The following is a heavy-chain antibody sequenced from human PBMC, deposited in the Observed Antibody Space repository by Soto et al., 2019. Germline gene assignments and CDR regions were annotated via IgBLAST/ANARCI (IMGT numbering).Heavy chain of an antibody. CDR3: ARDLHIREEEDY. Sequence: QVQLVQSGAEVKKPGSSVKVSCKASGGTFSSYTISWVRQAPGQGLEWMGRIIPILGIANYAQKFQGRVTITADKSTSTAYMELSSLRSEDTAVYYCARDLHIREEEDYWGQGTLVTVSS. V-gene: IGHV1-69*08. CDR2: IIPILGIA. CDR1: GGTFSSYT. J-gene: IGHJ4*02. D-gene: IGHD3-10*01.